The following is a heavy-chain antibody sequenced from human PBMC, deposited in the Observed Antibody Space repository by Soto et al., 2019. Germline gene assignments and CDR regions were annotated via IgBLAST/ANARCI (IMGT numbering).Heavy chain of an antibody. Sequence: ASVKGSCKSSGYTFTSYYMHWVRQAPGRGLEWMGIINPSGGSTSYAQKFQGRVTMTRDTSTSTVYMELSSLRSEDTAVYYCARVGAAPGDYWGQGTLVTVSS. V-gene: IGHV1-46*01. CDR2: INPSGGST. J-gene: IGHJ4*02. CDR3: ARVGAAPGDY. D-gene: IGHD1-26*01. CDR1: GYTFTSYY.